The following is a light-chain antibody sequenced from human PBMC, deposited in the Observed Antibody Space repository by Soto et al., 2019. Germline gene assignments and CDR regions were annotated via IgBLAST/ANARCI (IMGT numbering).Light chain of an antibody. CDR3: QSYDSSLSAYYV. J-gene: IGLJ1*01. Sequence: VLTQPPSVSGAPGQRVTISCTGSSSNIGAGYDVHWYQQLPGTAPKLLIYGNSNRPSGVPDRFSGSKSGTSASLAITGLQAEDEADYYCQSYDSSLSAYYVFGTGTKV. CDR1: SSNIGAGYD. CDR2: GNS. V-gene: IGLV1-40*01.